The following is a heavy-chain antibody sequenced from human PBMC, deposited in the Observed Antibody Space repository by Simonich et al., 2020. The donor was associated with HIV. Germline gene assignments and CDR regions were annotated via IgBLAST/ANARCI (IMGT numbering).Heavy chain of an antibody. D-gene: IGHD1-1*01. CDR2: INGDITHSGST. J-gene: IGHJ3*02. Sequence: QVQLQQWGAGLLKPSETLSLTCAVYGGSFSGYYWNWIRQAPGKRLAWIGEINGDITHSGSTKYNPSFKSRVSISVDTSKNHFPLKLTSVTAADTAMYYCARHQTGTDAFDIWGQGTMVAVSS. V-gene: IGHV4-34*01. CDR1: GGSFSGYY. CDR3: ARHQTGTDAFDI.